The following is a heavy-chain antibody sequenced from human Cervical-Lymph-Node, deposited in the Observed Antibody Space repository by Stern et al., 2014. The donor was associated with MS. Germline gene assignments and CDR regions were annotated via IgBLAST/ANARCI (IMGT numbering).Heavy chain of an antibody. CDR1: GYTFTSFG. CDR2: ISGYNGDT. CDR3: ARGPYCSSTSCYSNGYHFYGLDV. V-gene: IGHV1-18*01. J-gene: IGHJ6*02. Sequence: QVQLVQSGAEVRKPGASVKVSCRASGYTFTSFGISWVRRAPGQGLEWMGWISGYNGDTKYPQKFQGRVILTTDTSTSTAYMDLMSLRSDDTAMYYCARGPYCSSTSCYSNGYHFYGLDVWGQGTTVTVSS. D-gene: IGHD2-2*02.